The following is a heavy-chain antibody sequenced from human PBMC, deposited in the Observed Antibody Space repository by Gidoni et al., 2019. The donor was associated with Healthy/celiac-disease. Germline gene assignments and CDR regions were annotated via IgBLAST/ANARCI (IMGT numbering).Heavy chain of an antibody. V-gene: IGHV4-39*01. CDR2: IYYSGST. CDR1: GGSISSSSYY. Sequence: QLQLQESGPGLVKPSETLSLTCTVSGGSISSSSYYWGWIRQPPGKGLEWIGSIYYSGSTYYNPSLKSRVTISVDTSKNQFSLKLSSVTAADTAVYYCARLGIAARLYFDYWGQGTLVTVSS. D-gene: IGHD6-6*01. J-gene: IGHJ4*02. CDR3: ARLGIAARLYFDY.